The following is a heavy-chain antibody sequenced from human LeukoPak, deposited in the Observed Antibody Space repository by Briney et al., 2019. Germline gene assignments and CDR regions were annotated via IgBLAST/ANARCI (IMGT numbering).Heavy chain of an antibody. J-gene: IGHJ3*02. CDR1: GASVNSGNYY. CDR3: ARDSGVRGVITDAFDI. V-gene: IGHV4-39*07. CDR2: IYYSGST. Sequence: SETLSLTCTVSGASVNSGNYYWAWIRQPPGKGLEWIGSIYYSGSTYYNSSLKSRVTISLDTSKNQFSLKLTSVTAADTAVYYCARDSGVRGVITDAFDIWGQGTVVTVSS. D-gene: IGHD3-10*01.